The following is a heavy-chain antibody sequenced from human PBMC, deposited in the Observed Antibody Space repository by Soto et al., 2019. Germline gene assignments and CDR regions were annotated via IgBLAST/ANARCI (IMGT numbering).Heavy chain of an antibody. Sequence: VQLVESGGGLVQPGGSLRLSCAASGFTFSSYAMHWVRQAPGKGLEYVSAISSNGGSTYYANSVKGRFTISRDNSKNTLYLQMGSLRAEDMAVYYCASLDAFDIWGQGTMVTVSS. J-gene: IGHJ3*02. CDR1: GFTFSSYA. V-gene: IGHV3-64*01. CDR3: ASLDAFDI. CDR2: ISSNGGST.